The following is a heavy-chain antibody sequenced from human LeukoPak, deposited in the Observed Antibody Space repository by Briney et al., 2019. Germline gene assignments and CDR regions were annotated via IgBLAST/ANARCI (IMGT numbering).Heavy chain of an antibody. J-gene: IGHJ4*02. CDR1: GYTFTGYY. CDR3: ARDLRIVATIRAMGY. CDR2: INPNSGGT. V-gene: IGHV1-2*02. Sequence: ASVKVSCKASGYTFTGYYMHWVRQAPGQGLEWMGWINPNSGGTNYAQKFRGRVTMTRDTSISTAYMELSRLRSDDTAVYYCARDLRIVATIRAMGYWGQGTLVTVSS. D-gene: IGHD5-12*01.